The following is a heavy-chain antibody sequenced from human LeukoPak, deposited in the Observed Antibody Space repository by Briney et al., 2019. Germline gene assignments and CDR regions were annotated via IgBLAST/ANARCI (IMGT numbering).Heavy chain of an antibody. CDR3: ARGRRIGYYYGSGSYYNGWSWGTNWFDP. Sequence: SETLSLTCTVSGGSISSSSYYWSWIRQPPGKGLEWIGEINHSGSTNYNPSLKSRVTISVDTSKNQFSLKLSSVTAADTAVYYCARGRRIGYYYGSGSYYNGWSWGTNWFDPWGQGTLVTVSS. CDR1: GGSISSSSYY. J-gene: IGHJ5*02. CDR2: INHSGST. D-gene: IGHD3-10*01. V-gene: IGHV4-39*07.